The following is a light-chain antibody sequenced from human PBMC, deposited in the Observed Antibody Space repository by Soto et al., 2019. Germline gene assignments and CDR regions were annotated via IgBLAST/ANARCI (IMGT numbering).Light chain of an antibody. J-gene: IGKJ1*01. CDR1: QTISSW. Sequence: DIQMTQSPSTLSGSVGDRVTITCRASQTISSWFAGYQQKPGKAPKLLIYKASTLKSGVPSRFSGCGSGTEFTLTISSLQPDDFATYYCQHYKSYSEAFGQGTKVDIK. CDR3: QHYKSYSEA. V-gene: IGKV1-5*03. CDR2: KAS.